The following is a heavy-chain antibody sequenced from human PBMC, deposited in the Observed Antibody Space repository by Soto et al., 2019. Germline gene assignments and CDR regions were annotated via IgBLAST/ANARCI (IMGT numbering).Heavy chain of an antibody. CDR1: GFTFSSYA. Sequence: QVQLVESGGGVVQPGRSLRLSCAASGFTFSSYAMHWVRQAPGKGLEWVAVISYDGSNKYYADSVKGRFTISRDSSKNTLYVQMNSLRAEDTAVYYRARADYGGDYFDYWGQGTLVTVSS. CDR3: ARADYGGDYFDY. CDR2: ISYDGSNK. J-gene: IGHJ4*02. V-gene: IGHV3-30-3*01. D-gene: IGHD4-17*01.